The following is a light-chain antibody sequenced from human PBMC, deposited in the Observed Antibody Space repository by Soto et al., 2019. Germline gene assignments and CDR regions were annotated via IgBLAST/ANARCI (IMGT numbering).Light chain of an antibody. CDR2: EVS. V-gene: IGLV2-14*01. J-gene: IGLJ3*02. Sequence: QSVLTQPASVSGSPGQSITISCTGTSSDVRGYNDVSWYQQHPGKAPKLMIYEVSNRPSGVSNRFSGSKSGNTASLTISGLQAEDEADYYCSSYTSSSTWVFGGGTKLTVL. CDR3: SSYTSSSTWV. CDR1: SSDVRGYND.